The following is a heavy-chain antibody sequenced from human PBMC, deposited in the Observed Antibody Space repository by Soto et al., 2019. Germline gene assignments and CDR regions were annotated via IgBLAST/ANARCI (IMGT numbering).Heavy chain of an antibody. CDR1: TYSISSGFF. V-gene: IGHV4-38-2*02. J-gene: IGHJ5*01. CDR2: IFHTGDT. D-gene: IGHD1-1*01. Sequence: SETLSLTCSVSTYSISSGFFWGWIRQPPGKGLEWIGSIFHTGDTYYNPSLKSRITMSVDTSRNQFSLELTSLTAADTAVYYCARDTNSLDSWGQGTLVTVSS. CDR3: ARDTNSLDS.